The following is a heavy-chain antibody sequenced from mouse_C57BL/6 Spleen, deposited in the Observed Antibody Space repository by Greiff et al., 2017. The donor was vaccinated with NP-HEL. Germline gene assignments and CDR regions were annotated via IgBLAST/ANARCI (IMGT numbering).Heavy chain of an antibody. Sequence: EVQLVESGGDLVKPGGSLKLSCAASGFTFSSYGMSWVRQTPDKRLEWVATISSGGSYTYYPDSVKGRFTISRDNAKNTLYLQMSSLKSEDTAMYYCARQRDGYPDYWGQGTTLTVSS. CDR2: ISSGGSYT. D-gene: IGHD2-3*01. V-gene: IGHV5-6*01. J-gene: IGHJ2*01. CDR1: GFTFSSYG. CDR3: ARQRDGYPDY.